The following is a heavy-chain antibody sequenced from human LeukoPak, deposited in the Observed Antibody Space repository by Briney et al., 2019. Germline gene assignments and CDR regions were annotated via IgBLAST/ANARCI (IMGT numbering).Heavy chain of an antibody. CDR1: GYKFTNYG. CDR3: ARVVEYGDSNGYFDL. CDR2: ISPYNGNT. Sequence: ASVKVSCKASGYKFTNYGISWVRQAPGQGLEWMGWISPYNGNTIYAQKLQGRVTMTTDTSTSTAYMELRSLRSDDTAVYYCARVVEYGDSNGYFDLWGRGTLVSVSS. J-gene: IGHJ2*01. D-gene: IGHD4-17*01. V-gene: IGHV1-18*01.